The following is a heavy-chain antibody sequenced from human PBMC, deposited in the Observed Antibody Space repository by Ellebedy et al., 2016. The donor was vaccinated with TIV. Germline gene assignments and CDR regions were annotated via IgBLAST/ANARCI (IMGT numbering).Heavy chain of an antibody. Sequence: GGSLRLSCAASGFTFDDYAMHWVRQAPGKGLEWVSGISWNSGSIGYADSVKGRFTISRDNAKNSLYLQMNSLRAEDMALYYCAKGNGMDVWGQGTTVTVSS. CDR3: AKGNGMDV. CDR1: GFTFDDYA. CDR2: ISWNSGSI. J-gene: IGHJ6*02. V-gene: IGHV3-9*03.